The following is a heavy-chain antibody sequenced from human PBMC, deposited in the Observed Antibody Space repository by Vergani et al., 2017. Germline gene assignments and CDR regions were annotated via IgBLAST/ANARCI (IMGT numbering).Heavy chain of an antibody. J-gene: IGHJ6*02. D-gene: IGHD2-21*01. CDR2: IKSTFDRGTT. V-gene: IGHV3-15*07. CDR1: GFSFRNAW. Sequence: EVQLVESGGGIVKPGGSLRLSCVASGFSFRNAWMNWVRRTPGKGLEWVGRIKSTFDRGTTEYAAAVKGRFTISRDDSKNTLFLQMNGLKTEDIGVYYCTTDPRYCGDGSCYGLRGHHYYGMDVWVQGTTVTVSS. CDR3: TTDPRYCGDGSCYGLRGHHYYGMDV.